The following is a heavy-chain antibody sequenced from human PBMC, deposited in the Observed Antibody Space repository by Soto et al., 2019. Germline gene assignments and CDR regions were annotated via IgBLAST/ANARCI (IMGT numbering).Heavy chain of an antibody. CDR1: SGSISSGDYY. J-gene: IGHJ4*02. D-gene: IGHD6-13*01. CDR3: ARASRYTSSWFYFNY. V-gene: IGHV4-30-4*01. CDR2: IYYSGST. Sequence: QVQLQESGPGLVKPSQTLSLTCTVSSGSISSGDYYWSWIRQPPGKGLEWIGYIYYSGSTDYNSALKSRVTISVDTSKNQFSLKLRSVTAADTAVYYCARASRYTSSWFYFNYWGQGTLVTVSS.